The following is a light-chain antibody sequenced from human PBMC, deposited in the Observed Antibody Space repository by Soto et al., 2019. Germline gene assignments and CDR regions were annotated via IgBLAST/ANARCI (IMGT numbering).Light chain of an antibody. CDR3: SSYAASNYFFVV. CDR1: SSDVGGYNY. CDR2: EVT. Sequence: QSALTQPPSASGSPGQSVTISCTGTSSDVGGYNYVSWYQQYPGRAPKLMIYEVTKRPSGVPDRFSGSKSGNTASLTVSGLPAADEADYYCSSYAASNYFFVVFGGGTKLTVL. J-gene: IGLJ3*02. V-gene: IGLV2-8*01.